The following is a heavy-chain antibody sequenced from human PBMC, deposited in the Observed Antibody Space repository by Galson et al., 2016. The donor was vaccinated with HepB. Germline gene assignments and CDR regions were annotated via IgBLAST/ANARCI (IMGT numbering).Heavy chain of an antibody. CDR3: ARENWGPDY. CDR2: INVDGSRK. CDR1: GFTFTVYW. D-gene: IGHD7-27*01. J-gene: IGHJ4*02. Sequence: SLRLSCAASGFTFTVYWMTWVRQAPGKGLEWVANINVDGSRKNYVDSVKGRFTISRDNAKNSVYLQMDSPTDEDTAVYYCARENWGPDYWGQGTLVTVSS. V-gene: IGHV3-7*03.